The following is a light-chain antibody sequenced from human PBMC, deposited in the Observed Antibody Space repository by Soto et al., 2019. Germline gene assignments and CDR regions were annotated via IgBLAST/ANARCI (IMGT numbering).Light chain of an antibody. CDR3: HQYKSYSPYT. V-gene: IGKV1-5*01. CDR1: QTISSS. CDR2: GAS. Sequence: EIQMTQSPPTLAASIGERVTITCRASQTISSSLAWYQQKAGQAPKLLIYGASSLESGVPSRFSGSGSGIEFTLTISSLQPDDFATYYCHQYKSYSPYTFAQGTKLEIK. J-gene: IGKJ2*01.